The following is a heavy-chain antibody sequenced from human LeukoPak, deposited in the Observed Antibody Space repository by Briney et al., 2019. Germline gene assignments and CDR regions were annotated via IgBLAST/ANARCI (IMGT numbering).Heavy chain of an antibody. CDR1: GFTFDDYG. Sequence: GGSLRLSCAASGFTFDDYGMSWVRQAPGKGLEWVSGINCNGGSTGYADSVKGRFTISRDNAKNSLYLQMNSLRAEDTALYHCARDHGGWRSNWFDPWGQGTLVTVSS. D-gene: IGHD6-19*01. CDR3: ARDHGGWRSNWFDP. V-gene: IGHV3-20*01. J-gene: IGHJ5*02. CDR2: INCNGGST.